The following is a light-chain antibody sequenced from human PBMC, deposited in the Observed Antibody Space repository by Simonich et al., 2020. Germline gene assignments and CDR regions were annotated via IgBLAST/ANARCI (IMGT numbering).Light chain of an antibody. V-gene: IGKV4-1*01. CDR2: WAS. CDR3: QQYYSTPLT. J-gene: IGKJ4*01. CDR1: QRVLYSSNNKNY. Sequence: DIVMTQSSDSLAVSLGERATINCKSSQRVLYSSNNKNYLALYQQKPRQPPKLLIYWASTRESGVPDRFSGSGSGTDFTLTISSLQAEDVAVYYCQQYYSTPLTFGGGTKVEIK.